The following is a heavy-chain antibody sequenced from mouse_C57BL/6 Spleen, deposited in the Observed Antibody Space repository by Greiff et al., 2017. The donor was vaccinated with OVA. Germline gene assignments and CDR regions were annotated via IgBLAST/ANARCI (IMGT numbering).Heavy chain of an antibody. D-gene: IGHD4-1*01. CDR1: GFTFSDYY. CDR2: INYDGSST. J-gene: IGHJ4*01. CDR3: ARSGAAYAMDY. V-gene: IGHV5-16*01. Sequence: EVMLVESEGGLVQPGSSMKLSCTASGFTFSDYYMAWVRQVPEKGLEWVANINYDGSSTYYLDSLKSRFIISRDNAKNILYLQMSSLKSEDTATYYCARSGAAYAMDYWGQGTSVTVSS.